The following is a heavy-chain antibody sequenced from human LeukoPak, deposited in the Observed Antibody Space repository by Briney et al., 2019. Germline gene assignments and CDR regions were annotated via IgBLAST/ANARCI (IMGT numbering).Heavy chain of an antibody. CDR3: ATVTTVGGFDY. Sequence: SVKVSCKASGGTFSSHAISWVRQAPGQGLEWMGGIIPIFGTANYAQKFQGRVTITADESTSTAYMELSSLRSEDTAVYYCATVTTVGGFDYWGQGTLVTVSS. D-gene: IGHD4-11*01. V-gene: IGHV1-69*13. CDR1: GGTFSSHA. CDR2: IIPIFGTA. J-gene: IGHJ4*02.